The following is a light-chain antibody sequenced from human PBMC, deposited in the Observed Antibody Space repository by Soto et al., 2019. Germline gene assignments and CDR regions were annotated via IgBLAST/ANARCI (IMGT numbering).Light chain of an antibody. J-gene: IGKJ4*01. CDR2: DAS. CDR1: QSVSSY. V-gene: IGKV3-11*01. CDR3: QQRSNWPSLT. Sequence: EIVLTQSPATLSLSPGERATLSCRASQSVSSYLAWYQQKPGQAPRLLIYDASNRATGIPARFSGSGSGTDFTLTISSLEPXXXXVYYCQQRSNWPSLTFGGGTKVEIK.